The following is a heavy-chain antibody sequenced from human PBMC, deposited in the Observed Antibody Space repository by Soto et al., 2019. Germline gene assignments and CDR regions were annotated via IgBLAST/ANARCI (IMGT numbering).Heavy chain of an antibody. CDR1: GGSFSGYY. CDR2: INHSGST. D-gene: IGHD6-13*01. V-gene: IGHV4-34*01. Sequence: SETLSLTCAVYGGSFSGYYWSWIRQPPGKGLEWIGEINHSGSTNYNPSLKSRVTISVDTSKNQFSLKLSSVTAADTAVYYCATGGYGIAAAGSHSSFDYWGQGTLVTVSS. J-gene: IGHJ4*02. CDR3: ATGGYGIAAAGSHSSFDY.